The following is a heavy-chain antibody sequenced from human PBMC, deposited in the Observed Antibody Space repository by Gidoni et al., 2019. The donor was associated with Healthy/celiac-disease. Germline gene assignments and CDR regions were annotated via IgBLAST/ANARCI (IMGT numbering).Heavy chain of an antibody. D-gene: IGHD6-19*01. V-gene: IGHV4-59*01. CDR3: ARGGFRDSSGWYQH. CDR1: VGSISSYY. J-gene: IGHJ1*01. Sequence: QVQLQESGPGLVKPSETLSLTCTVSVGSISSYYWSWIRQPPGKGLEWIGYIYYSGSTNYNPSLKSRVTISVDTSKNQFSLKLSSVTAADTAVYYCARGGFRDSSGWYQHWGQGTLVTVSS. CDR2: IYYSGST.